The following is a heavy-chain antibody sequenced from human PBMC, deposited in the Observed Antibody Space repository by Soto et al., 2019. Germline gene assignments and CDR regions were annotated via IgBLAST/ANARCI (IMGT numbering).Heavy chain of an antibody. J-gene: IGHJ6*02. CDR1: GYTFTSHG. D-gene: IGHD2-2*02. V-gene: IGHV1-18*04. CDR2: ISANYGNT. Sequence: QVQLVQSGAEVKKPGASVKVSCKASGYTFTSHGISWVRQAPGQGLEWMGWISANYGNTNYAEKFQGRVTMTTDISTSTAYIELRSLRSDDTAVYYCAREGDCSSTTCYRADYYYYGMDVWGQGTTVTVSS. CDR3: AREGDCSSTTCYRADYYYYGMDV.